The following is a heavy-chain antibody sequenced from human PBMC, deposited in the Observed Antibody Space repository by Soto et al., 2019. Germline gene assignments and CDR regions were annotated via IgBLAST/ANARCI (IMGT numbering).Heavy chain of an antibody. D-gene: IGHD2-15*01. Sequence: ASVKVSCKASGYTFTSYDINWVRQATGQGLEWMGWMNPNSGNTGYAQKFQGRVTMTRNTSISTAYMELSSLRSEDTAVYYCARDLSYCSGGSCYSENDAFDIWGQGTMVTVSS. CDR3: ARDLSYCSGGSCYSENDAFDI. V-gene: IGHV1-8*01. CDR1: GYTFTSYD. CDR2: MNPNSGNT. J-gene: IGHJ3*02.